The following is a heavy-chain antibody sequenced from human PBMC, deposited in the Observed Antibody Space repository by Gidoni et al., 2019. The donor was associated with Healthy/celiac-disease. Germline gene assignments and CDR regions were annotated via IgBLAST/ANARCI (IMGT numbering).Heavy chain of an antibody. Sequence: QVQLVQSGAEVKKPGASVKVSCKASGYTFPSYAMHWVRQAPGQRLEWMGWINAGNGNTKYSQKFQGRVTITRDTSASTAYMELSSLRSEDTAVYYCARRVSGYCSGGSCYKGGLIRCDPWGQGTLVTVSS. D-gene: IGHD2-15*01. CDR3: ARRVSGYCSGGSCYKGGLIRCDP. J-gene: IGHJ5*02. CDR1: GYTFPSYA. CDR2: INAGNGNT. V-gene: IGHV1-3*01.